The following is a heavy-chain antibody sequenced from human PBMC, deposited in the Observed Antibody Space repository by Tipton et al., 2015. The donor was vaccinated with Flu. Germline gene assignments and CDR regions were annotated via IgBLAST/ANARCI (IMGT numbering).Heavy chain of an antibody. J-gene: IGHJ5*02. D-gene: IGHD3/OR15-3a*01. Sequence: TLSLTCTVSGGSLSSFYWTWIRQSAGKGLEWIGRVYSSGTTNFNPSLKSRVTISVDTSKNQFSLKLRSVTAADTAVYYCARQPSYETFGLFLPGWFDPWGQGTLVTVSS. CDR1: GGSLSSFY. CDR3: ARQPSYETFGLFLPGWFDP. CDR2: VYSSGTT. V-gene: IGHV4-4*07.